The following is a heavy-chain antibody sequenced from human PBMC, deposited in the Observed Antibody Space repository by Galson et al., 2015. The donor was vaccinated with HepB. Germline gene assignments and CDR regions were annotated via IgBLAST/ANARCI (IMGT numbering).Heavy chain of an antibody. J-gene: IGHJ5*02. CDR2: IGTAGDA. Sequence: SLRLSCAASGFTFSSYDMHWVRHATGKGLEWVSAIGTAGDAYYPGSVKGRFTISRENAKNSLYLQMNSLRAGDTAVYYCARSLGGTLSSGYSSWFDPWGQGTLVTVSS. V-gene: IGHV3-13*04. CDR1: GFTFSSYD. D-gene: IGHD3-22*01. CDR3: ARSLGGTLSSGYSSWFDP.